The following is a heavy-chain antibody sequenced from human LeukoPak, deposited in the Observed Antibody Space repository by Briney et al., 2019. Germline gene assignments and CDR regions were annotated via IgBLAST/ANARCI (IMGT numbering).Heavy chain of an antibody. V-gene: IGHV4-34*01. D-gene: IGHD6-13*01. Sequence: SETLSLTCAVYGGSFSGYYWSWIRQPPGKGLEWIGEINHSGSTNYNPSLKSRVTISVDTSKNQFSLKLSSVTAADTAVYYCARDSGIAAAPYYMDVWGKGTTVTVSS. CDR3: ARDSGIAAAPYYMDV. J-gene: IGHJ6*03. CDR1: GGSFSGYY. CDR2: INHSGST.